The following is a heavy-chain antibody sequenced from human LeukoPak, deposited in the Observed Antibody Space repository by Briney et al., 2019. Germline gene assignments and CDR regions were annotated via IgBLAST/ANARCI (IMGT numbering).Heavy chain of an antibody. CDR3: AKDRKRITIFGVVIITPDY. Sequence: PGRSLRLSCAASGFTFSSYGMHWVRQAPGKGLEWVAVISYDGSNKYYADSVKGRFTISRDNSKNTLYLQMNSLSAEDTAVYYCAKDRKRITIFGVVIITPDYWGQGTLVTVSS. V-gene: IGHV3-30*18. J-gene: IGHJ4*02. CDR1: GFTFSSYG. CDR2: ISYDGSNK. D-gene: IGHD3-3*01.